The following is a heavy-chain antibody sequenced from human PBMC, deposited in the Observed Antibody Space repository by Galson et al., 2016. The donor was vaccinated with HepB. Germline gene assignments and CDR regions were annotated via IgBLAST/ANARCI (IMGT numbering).Heavy chain of an antibody. CDR1: GGYLSGFH. Sequence: SETLSLTCTVTGGYLSGFHWSWIRQPPGKGLEWIGLINHSGSTDYNPSLKSRVTISVDTSKNQFSLKLISVTAADTALYYCARVRRIGYSSNWHYYGMDVWGQGTTVTAAS. CDR2: INHSGST. J-gene: IGHJ6*02. CDR3: ARVRRIGYSSNWHYYGMDV. V-gene: IGHV4-34*01. D-gene: IGHD6-13*01.